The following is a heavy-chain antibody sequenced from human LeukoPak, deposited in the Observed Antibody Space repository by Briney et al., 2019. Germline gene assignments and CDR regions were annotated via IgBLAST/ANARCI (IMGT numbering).Heavy chain of an antibody. V-gene: IGHV4-39*01. D-gene: IGHD6-25*01. CDR3: ARLDRGINAAHFDY. J-gene: IGHJ4*02. CDR2: ISYSGST. CDR1: GGSISSSTFY. Sequence: PSETLSLTCTVSGGSISSSTFYWGRIRQPPGKDLEWIGIISYSGSTYYNPSLKSRVTISVDTSKNQFSLKLSSVTAADTAVYYCARLDRGINAAHFDYWGQGTLVSVSS.